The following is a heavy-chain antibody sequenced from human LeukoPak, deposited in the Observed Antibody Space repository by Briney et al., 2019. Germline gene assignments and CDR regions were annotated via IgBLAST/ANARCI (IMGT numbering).Heavy chain of an antibody. J-gene: IGHJ6*02. V-gene: IGHV3-53*01. CDR2: IYSGGST. D-gene: IGHD2-21*02. CDR3: ARDKEVTATLYYYYGMDV. CDR1: GFTVSSNY. Sequence: GGSLRLSCAASGFTVSSNYMSWVRQAPGKGLEWVSVIYSGGSTYYADSVKGRFTISRDNSKNSLYLQMNSLRADDTAVYYCARDKEVTATLYYYYGMDVWGQGTTVTVSS.